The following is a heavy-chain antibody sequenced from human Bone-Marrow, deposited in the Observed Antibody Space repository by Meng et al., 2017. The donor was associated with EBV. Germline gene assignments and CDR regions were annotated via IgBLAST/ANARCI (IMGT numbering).Heavy chain of an antibody. CDR3: ARDPLGSSLDY. V-gene: IGHV3-21*01. J-gene: IGHJ4*02. Sequence: VQLVGSGGGLVKPGGSLRLSCAASGFTFSSYSMNWVRQAPGKGLEWVSSISSSSSYIYYADSVKGRFTISRDNAKNSLYLQMNSLRAEDTAVYYCARDPLGSSLDYWGQGTLVTVSS. CDR1: GFTFSSYS. CDR2: ISSSSSYI. D-gene: IGHD6-13*01.